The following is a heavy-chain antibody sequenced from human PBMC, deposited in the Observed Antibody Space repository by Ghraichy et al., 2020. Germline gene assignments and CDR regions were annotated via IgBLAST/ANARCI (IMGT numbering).Heavy chain of an antibody. V-gene: IGHV3-23*01. Sequence: GGSLRLSCAASGFTFSSYAMSWVRQAPGKGLEWVSAISGSGGSTYYADSVKGRFTISRDNSKNTLYLQMNSLRAEDTAVYYCAKDRHPVAAAGTPFFDYWGQGTLVSVSS. J-gene: IGHJ4*02. D-gene: IGHD6-13*01. CDR1: GFTFSSYA. CDR3: AKDRHPVAAAGTPFFDY. CDR2: ISGSGGST.